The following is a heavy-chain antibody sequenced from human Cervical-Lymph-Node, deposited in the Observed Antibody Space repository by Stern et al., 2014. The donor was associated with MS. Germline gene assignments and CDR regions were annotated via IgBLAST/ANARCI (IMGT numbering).Heavy chain of an antibody. CDR3: AREAYYGSGEFDS. Sequence: QVQLVQSGGGVVQPGRSLRLSCAASAFTFSRYAMHWVRQAPGKGLEWVAVISYDGSNEYYADSVKGRFTISRDNSKNTLHLQMHSLRVEDAAVYYCAREAYYGSGEFDSWGQGALVTVSS. CDR1: AFTFSRYA. CDR2: ISYDGSNE. J-gene: IGHJ4*02. D-gene: IGHD3-10*01. V-gene: IGHV3-30*01.